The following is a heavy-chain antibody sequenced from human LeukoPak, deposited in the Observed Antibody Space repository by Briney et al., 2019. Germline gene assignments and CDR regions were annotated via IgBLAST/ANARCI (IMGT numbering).Heavy chain of an antibody. CDR2: INHSGST. CDR1: GGSFSGYY. J-gene: IGHJ4*02. V-gene: IGHV4-34*01. CDR3: VFDYGGNSDY. D-gene: IGHD4-23*01. Sequence: PSETLSLTCAVYGGSFSGYYWSWIRQPPGKGLEWIGEINHSGSTNYNPSLKSRVTISVGTSKNQFSLKLSSVTAADTAVYYCVFDYGGNSDYWGQGTLVTVSS.